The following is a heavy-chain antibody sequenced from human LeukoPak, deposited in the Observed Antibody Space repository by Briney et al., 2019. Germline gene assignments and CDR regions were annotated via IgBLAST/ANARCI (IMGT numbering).Heavy chain of an antibody. CDR1: GGSFSGYY. CDR3: ARFGSGSYATNWFDP. V-gene: IGHV4-34*01. Sequence: SETLSLTCAVYGGSFSGYYWSWIRQPPGKGLEWIGEINHSGSTNYNPSLKSRVTISVDTSKNQFSLKLSSVTAADTAVYFRARFGSGSYATNWFDPWGQGTLVTVSS. D-gene: IGHD3-10*01. J-gene: IGHJ5*02. CDR2: INHSGST.